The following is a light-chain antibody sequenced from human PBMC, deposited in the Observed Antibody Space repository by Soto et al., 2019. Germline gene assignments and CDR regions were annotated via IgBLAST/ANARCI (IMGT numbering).Light chain of an antibody. Sequence: EIVLTQSPATLSVSPGERVTLSCRASQSVYSSLAWYQHKRGQAPRLLIYATSSRAPDVPARFTASGSGTDFTFTITSLQSEDSAVYFCQQYHNWPPITFGQGTRVEIK. CDR3: QQYHNWPPIT. CDR1: QSVYSS. CDR2: ATS. J-gene: IGKJ5*01. V-gene: IGKV3-15*01.